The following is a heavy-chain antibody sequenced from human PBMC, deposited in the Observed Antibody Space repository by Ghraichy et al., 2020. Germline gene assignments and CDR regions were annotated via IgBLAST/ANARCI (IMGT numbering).Heavy chain of an antibody. CDR1: GFTFSRYA. J-gene: IGHJ6*02. V-gene: IGHV3-23*01. CDR2: ISGNGEDT. CDR3: VRQAYYYYAMDV. D-gene: IGHD4-17*01. Sequence: GGSLRLSCTASGFTFSRYAMTWVRQAPGKGLELVSGISGNGEDTYYADSVKGRFTISRDNSENTLYLQMKSLRAEDTALYYCVRQAYYYYAMDVWGQGTTVTVSS.